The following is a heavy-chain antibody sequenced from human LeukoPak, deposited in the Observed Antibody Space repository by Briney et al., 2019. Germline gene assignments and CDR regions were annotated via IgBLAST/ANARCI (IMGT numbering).Heavy chain of an antibody. V-gene: IGHV4-59*12. CDR1: GGSISSNY. CDR3: ARAVTPATV. D-gene: IGHD3-16*01. J-gene: IGHJ4*02. Sequence: PSETLSLTCTVSGGSISSNYWSWIRQPPGKGLEWIGFVRSGGSTNYNPSLKSRVTISVDTSKNQFSLKLSSGTGAATAAEYCARAVTPATVWGQGTLVTVS. CDR2: VRSGGST.